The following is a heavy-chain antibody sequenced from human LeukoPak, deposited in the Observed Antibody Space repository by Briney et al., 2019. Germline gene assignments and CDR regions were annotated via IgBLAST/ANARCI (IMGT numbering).Heavy chain of an antibody. J-gene: IGHJ4*02. D-gene: IGHD2-2*01. Sequence: ASVKVSCKASGYTFTGYYLHWVRQAPGQGPEWMGWINPNSDVTNYAQKFQGRVTMTRVTSISTAYMELSTLTSDDTAVYYCARDVGRGILVAPAAVDYWGQGTLVTVSS. CDR2: INPNSDVT. V-gene: IGHV1-2*02. CDR1: GYTFTGYY. CDR3: ARDVGRGILVAPAAVDY.